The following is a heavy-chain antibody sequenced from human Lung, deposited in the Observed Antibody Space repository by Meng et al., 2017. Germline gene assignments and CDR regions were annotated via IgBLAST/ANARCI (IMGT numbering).Heavy chain of an antibody. D-gene: IGHD3-10*01. V-gene: IGHV4-30-4*01. CDR3: ARASYGSGSPLGESWFDP. J-gene: IGHJ5*02. Sequence: QVQLQESGPGLVKPSQTLSLTCSVSGGSISSGDSYWSWIRQPPGKGLEWIGYIYYSGSTYYNPSLRSRITISVDTSKNQFSLKLSSVTAADTAVYYCARASYGSGSPLGESWFDPWGQGTLVTVSS. CDR2: IYYSGST. CDR1: GGSISSGDSY.